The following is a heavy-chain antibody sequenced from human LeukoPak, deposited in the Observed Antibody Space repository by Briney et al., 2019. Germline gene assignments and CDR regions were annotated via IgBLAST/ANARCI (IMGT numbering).Heavy chain of an antibody. CDR2: ISGSGDAT. CDR3: ARGYYYDSGGYPIDY. V-gene: IGHV3-23*01. Sequence: GGSLRLSCAGSGFTFSRSAMNWVRQAPGKGLEGVSAISGSGDATYYADSVKARFTISRDNSKNTLYVQMNSLRAEDTALYYCARGYYYDSGGYPIDYWGQGALVTVSS. D-gene: IGHD3-22*01. CDR1: GFTFSRSA. J-gene: IGHJ4*02.